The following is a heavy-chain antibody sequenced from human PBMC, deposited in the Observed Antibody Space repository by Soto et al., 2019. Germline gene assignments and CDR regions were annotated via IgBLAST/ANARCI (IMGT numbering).Heavy chain of an antibody. CDR3: ARGNHRWLQLWYFDL. V-gene: IGHV1-18*01. D-gene: IGHD5-12*01. Sequence: ASVKVSCKASGYTFTSYGISWVRQAPGQGLEWMGGISAYIGTVDYAQKLQGRVTITADKSTSTAYMELSSLRSEDTAVYYCARGNHRWLQLWYFDLSGRSTLVTVSS. CDR1: GYTFTSYG. J-gene: IGHJ2*01. CDR2: ISAYIGTV.